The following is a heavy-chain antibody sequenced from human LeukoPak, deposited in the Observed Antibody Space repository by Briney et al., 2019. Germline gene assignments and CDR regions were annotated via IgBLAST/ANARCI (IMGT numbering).Heavy chain of an antibody. CDR1: GFSFSNYG. CDR3: ARDASPSITIFGVVLNWFDP. D-gene: IGHD3-3*01. J-gene: IGHJ5*02. Sequence: GGSLRLSCVASGFSFSNYGMHWVRQAPGKGLEWVAFIRYDGRNKYYADSVKGRFTISRDNAKNSLYLQMNSLGAEDTAVYYCARDASPSITIFGVVLNWFDPWGQGTLVTVSS. V-gene: IGHV3-30*02. CDR2: IRYDGRNK.